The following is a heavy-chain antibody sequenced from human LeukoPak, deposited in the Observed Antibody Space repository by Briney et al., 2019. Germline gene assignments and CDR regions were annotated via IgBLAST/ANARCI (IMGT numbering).Heavy chain of an antibody. D-gene: IGHD1-26*01. V-gene: IGHV1-8*02. J-gene: IGHJ4*02. CDR1: GYAFTDYD. CDR3: VRGNSGSYYLH. Sequence: RASVRVSCKASGYAFTDYDINWVRQATGQGLEWMGWMNPNSGNTGFAQRFQDRVVLTRDTSINTAHMELSSLRSDDTAVYYCVRGNSGSYYLHWGQGTLVTVSS. CDR2: MNPNSGNT.